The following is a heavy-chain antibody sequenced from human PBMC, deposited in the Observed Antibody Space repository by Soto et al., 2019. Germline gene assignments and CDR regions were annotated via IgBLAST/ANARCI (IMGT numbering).Heavy chain of an antibody. CDR3: TRAARYYDSSGYYHDWFDP. J-gene: IGHJ5*02. D-gene: IGHD3-22*01. V-gene: IGHV3-49*04. CDR1: GFTFGDYA. Sequence: GGSLRLSCTASGFTFGDYAMSWVRQAPGKGLEWVGFIRIKAYGGTTEYAASVKGRFTISRDDSKSIAYLQMNSLKTEDTAVYYCTRAARYYDSSGYYHDWFDPWGQGTLVTVSS. CDR2: IRIKAYGGTT.